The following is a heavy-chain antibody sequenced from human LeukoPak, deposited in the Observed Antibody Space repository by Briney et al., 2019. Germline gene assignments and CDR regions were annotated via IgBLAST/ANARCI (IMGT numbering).Heavy chain of an antibody. V-gene: IGHV3-53*04. CDR1: EFTFSDYY. J-gene: IGHJ4*02. CDR3: ARLGTTRAPFDY. CDR2: IYSGGNT. Sequence: GGSLRLSCAASEFTFSDYYMSWVRQAPGKGLEWVSVIYSGGNTYYADSVKGRFTISRHNSKSTLYLEMSSLRPEDTAVYYCARLGTTRAPFDYWGQGTLVTVSS. D-gene: IGHD1-14*01.